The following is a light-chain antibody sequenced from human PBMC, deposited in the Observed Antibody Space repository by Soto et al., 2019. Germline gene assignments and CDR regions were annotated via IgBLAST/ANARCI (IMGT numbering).Light chain of an antibody. V-gene: IGLV2-14*01. CDR2: DVS. CDR1: SSDVGGYSY. CDR3: SSYTTSNTRQIV. Sequence: LTQPASVSGSPGQSITISCTGTSSDVGGYSYVSWYQQHPGKAPKFMIYDVSNRPSGVSNRFSGSKSGNTASLTISGLQAEDEADYYCSSYTTSNTRQIVFGTGTKVTVL. J-gene: IGLJ1*01.